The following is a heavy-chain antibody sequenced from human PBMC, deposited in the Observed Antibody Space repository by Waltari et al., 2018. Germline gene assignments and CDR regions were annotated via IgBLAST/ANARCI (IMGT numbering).Heavy chain of an antibody. V-gene: IGHV3-74*01. J-gene: IGHJ5*02. CDR2: INGDGGST. Sequence: EVQLVEPGGGLVQPGGSLRLSCAASGFTFSNYWMHWVRQAPGKGLVWVSRINGDGGSTSYADFAKGRFTISRDNANNMLYLQMNSLRAEDTAVYYCTRTRYCSTTSCQVDWFDPWGQGTLVTVSS. CDR3: TRTRYCSTTSCQVDWFDP. D-gene: IGHD2-2*01. CDR1: GFTFSNYW.